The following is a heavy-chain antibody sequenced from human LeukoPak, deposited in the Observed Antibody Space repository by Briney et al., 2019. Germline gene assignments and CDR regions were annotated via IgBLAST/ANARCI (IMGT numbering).Heavy chain of an antibody. Sequence: GGSLRLSCAASGFTFSSYSMDWVRQAPGKGLEWVAVIWYDGSNKYYADSVKGRFTISRDNSKNTLYLQMNSLRAEDTAVYYCARMSGSHALGSIDYWGQGTLVTVSS. V-gene: IGHV3-33*08. J-gene: IGHJ4*02. CDR3: ARMSGSHALGSIDY. CDR2: IWYDGSNK. CDR1: GFTFSSYS. D-gene: IGHD1-26*01.